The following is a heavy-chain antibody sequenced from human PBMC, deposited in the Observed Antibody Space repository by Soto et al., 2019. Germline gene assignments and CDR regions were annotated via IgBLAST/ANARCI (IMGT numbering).Heavy chain of an antibody. V-gene: IGHV1-24*01. D-gene: IGHD3-3*01. Sequence: QVQLVQSGAEVKKPGASVKVSCKVSGYTLTELSMHWVRQAPGKGLEWMGGFDPEDGETIYAQNFQGRVTMTEDTSTDTAYMELSSLTSEDTAVYYCTTGQRPIRFLEWLSRYYFDYWGQGTLVTVSS. CDR1: GYTLTELS. J-gene: IGHJ4*02. CDR2: FDPEDGET. CDR3: TTGQRPIRFLEWLSRYYFDY.